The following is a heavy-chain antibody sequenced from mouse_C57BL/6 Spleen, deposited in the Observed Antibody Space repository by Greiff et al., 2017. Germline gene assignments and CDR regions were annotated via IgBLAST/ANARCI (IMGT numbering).Heavy chain of an antibody. CDR1: GFTFSSYA. CDR3: ARAPNSDYAMDY. CDR2: ISDGGSYT. J-gene: IGHJ4*01. V-gene: IGHV5-4*01. Sequence: VQLVESGGGLVKPGGSLKLSCAASGFTFSSYAMSWVRQTPEKRLEWVATISDGGSYTYYPDNVKGRFTISRDNAKNNLYLQMNHLKSEDTAMYYCARAPNSDYAMDYWGQGTSVTVSS.